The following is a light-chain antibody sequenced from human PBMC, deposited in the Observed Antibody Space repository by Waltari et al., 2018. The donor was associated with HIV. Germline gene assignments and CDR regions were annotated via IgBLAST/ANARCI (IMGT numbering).Light chain of an antibody. Sequence: DIKMTQSQSSVSASVGDSVTITCRESHGTNNWVAWYQQKPGRAPKLLIYNAYRLQSGVPSRFSGSGSGTEFALTISSLQPEDFATYYCLQANSFPYTFGQGTKLEIK. CDR3: LQANSFPYT. J-gene: IGKJ2*01. CDR1: HGTNNW. CDR2: NAY. V-gene: IGKV1-12*01.